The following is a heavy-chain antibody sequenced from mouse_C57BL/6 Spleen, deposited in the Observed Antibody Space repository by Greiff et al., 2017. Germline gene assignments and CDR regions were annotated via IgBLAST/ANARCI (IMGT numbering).Heavy chain of an antibody. CDR1: GFSLSTFGMG. CDR2: IWWDDDK. D-gene: IGHD2-5*01. CDR3: ARTAYYSNYVWYFDV. Sequence: QVTLKVSGPGILQPSQTLSLTCSFSGFSLSTFGMGVGWIRQPSGQGLEWLAHIWWDDDKYSNPALKSRLTISKDTSKNQVFLKIANVDTAETATYYCARTAYYSNYVWYFDVWGTGTTVTVSS. J-gene: IGHJ1*03. V-gene: IGHV8-8*01.